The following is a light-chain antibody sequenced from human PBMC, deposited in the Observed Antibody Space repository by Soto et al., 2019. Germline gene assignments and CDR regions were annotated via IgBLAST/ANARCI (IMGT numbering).Light chain of an antibody. V-gene: IGKV3-15*01. CDR2: DAS. CDR3: QQYNDWPPKYT. Sequence: EIVMTQSPATLSMSPGERATLSCRASQSVSSNLAWYQQKPGQGPRLLIYDASTRATGIPARFSGSGSGTEFTLTISSLQSEDFAVYYCQQYNDWPPKYTFGQGTKLEI. CDR1: QSVSSN. J-gene: IGKJ2*01.